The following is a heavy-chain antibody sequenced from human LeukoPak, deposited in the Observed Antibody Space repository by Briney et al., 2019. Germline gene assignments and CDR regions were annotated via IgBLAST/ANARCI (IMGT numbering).Heavy chain of an antibody. J-gene: IGHJ6*02. Sequence: SETLSLTCTVSGGSISSSSHYWVWNRPPPGKGLVWNRSISYSGSNYYNPSLRSLVTISVDTPKNQFSLNLTSVTAADTAVYYCARPNYYYGMDVWGQGTTVTVSS. V-gene: IGHV4-39*01. CDR2: ISYSGSN. CDR1: GGSISSSSHY. CDR3: ARPNYYYGMDV.